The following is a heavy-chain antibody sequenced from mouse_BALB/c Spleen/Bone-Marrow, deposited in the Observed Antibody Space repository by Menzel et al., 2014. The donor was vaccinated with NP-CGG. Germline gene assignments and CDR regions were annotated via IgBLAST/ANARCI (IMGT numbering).Heavy chain of an antibody. D-gene: IGHD1-1*01. J-gene: IGHJ3*01. V-gene: IGHV1-61*01. Sequence: QVQLQQPGAELVRPGASVKLSCKASGYSFTSYLMNWVKRRPGQGLEWIGMIHPSDTETRLNQRFKDKATLTVDKSSSTAYMQLSSATSEDSAVYYCARLESTYGSTFAYWGQETLVTVSA. CDR2: IHPSDTET. CDR3: ARLESTYGSTFAY. CDR1: GYSFTSYL.